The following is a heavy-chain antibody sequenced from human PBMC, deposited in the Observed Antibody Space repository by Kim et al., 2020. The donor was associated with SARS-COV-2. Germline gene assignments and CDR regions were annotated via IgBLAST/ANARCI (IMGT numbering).Heavy chain of an antibody. J-gene: IGHJ4*02. CDR1: GGSISSGGYY. V-gene: IGHV4-31*03. D-gene: IGHD3-16*02. CDR3: ARAWGITFGGVIVRGGYYFYS. CDR2: IYYSGST. Sequence: SETLSLTCTVSGGSISSGGYYWSWIRQHPGKGLEWIGYIYYSGSTYYNPSLKSRVTISVDTSKNQFSLKLSSVTAADTAVYYCARAWGITFGGVIVRGGYYFYSWGQGTLVTVSS.